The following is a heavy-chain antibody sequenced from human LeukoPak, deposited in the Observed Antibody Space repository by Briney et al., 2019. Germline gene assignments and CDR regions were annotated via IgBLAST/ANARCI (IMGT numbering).Heavy chain of an antibody. V-gene: IGHV4-4*02. CDR3: TAASGSYWYFDL. J-gene: IGHJ2*01. CDR1: GGSVINTNW. CDR2: VHLDGRT. Sequence: SGTLSLTCGVSGGSVINTNWWTWVRQPPGKGLEWIGEVHLDGRTNYNPSLESRLTISVDTSKSQFSLRLSSVTAADTAVYYCTAASGSYWYFDLWGRGTLVTVSS. D-gene: IGHD6-13*01.